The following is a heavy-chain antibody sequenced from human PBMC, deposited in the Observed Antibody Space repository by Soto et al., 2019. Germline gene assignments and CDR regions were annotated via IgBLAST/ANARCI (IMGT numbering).Heavy chain of an antibody. Sequence: ETLSLTGTVSGGSISSYYWSWIRQPPGKGLEWIGYIYYSGSTNYNPSLKSRVTISVDTSKNQFSLKLSSVTAADTAVYYCARQVKDYYDSSGYYDWFDPWGQGTLVTVSS. CDR2: IYYSGST. V-gene: IGHV4-59*08. J-gene: IGHJ5*02. D-gene: IGHD3-22*01. CDR3: ARQVKDYYDSSGYYDWFDP. CDR1: GGSISSYY.